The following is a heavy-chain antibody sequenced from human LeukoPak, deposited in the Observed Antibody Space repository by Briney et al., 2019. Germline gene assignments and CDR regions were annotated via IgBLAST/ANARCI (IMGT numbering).Heavy chain of an antibody. V-gene: IGHV3-48*03. CDR1: GFAFRTYE. J-gene: IGHJ5*02. CDR2: ISNSGSTI. CDR3: TRNWGSDNWFDP. D-gene: IGHD7-27*01. Sequence: PGGSLRLSCAASGFAFRTYEMNWVRQAPGKGLEWVSYISNSGSTIYYADSVKGRFTISRDNSKNTLYLQMNSLRAEDTAVYYCTRNWGSDNWFDPWGQGTLVTVSS.